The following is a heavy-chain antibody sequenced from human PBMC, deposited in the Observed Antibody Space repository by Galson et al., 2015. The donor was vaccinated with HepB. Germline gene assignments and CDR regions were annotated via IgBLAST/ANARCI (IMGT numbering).Heavy chain of an antibody. CDR3: VRGPPTIFGAYYYYNGMDV. J-gene: IGHJ6*02. D-gene: IGHD3-9*01. CDR1: GDSVNSTNW. CDR2: IYHSGTP. V-gene: IGHV4-4*02. Sequence: ETLSLTCAVSGDSVNSTNWWSWVHQSPGNGLEWIGEIYHSGTPNYNPSLKSRVTISMDKSKNQLSLKLTSVMAADTAVYYCVRGPPTIFGAYYYYNGMDVWGQGTTVTVSS.